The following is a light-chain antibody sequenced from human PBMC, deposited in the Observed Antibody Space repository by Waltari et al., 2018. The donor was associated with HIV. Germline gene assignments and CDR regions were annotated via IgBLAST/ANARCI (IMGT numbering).Light chain of an antibody. CDR3: LLYLAIPHPSWA. Sequence: QTVVTQDPSLTVSPGSTVTLTCASSTGAVTGAYYPSWFQLKPGQPPRPLIYDTDHLLAWTPVSFSGSLLGGSPALTVSGAQADDEALYDCLLYLAIPHPSWAFGGGTKVTVL. J-gene: IGLJ3*02. V-gene: IGLV7-43*01. CDR1: TGAVTGAYY. CDR2: DTD.